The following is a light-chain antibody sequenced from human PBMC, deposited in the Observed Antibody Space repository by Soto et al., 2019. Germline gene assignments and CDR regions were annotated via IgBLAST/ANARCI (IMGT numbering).Light chain of an antibody. Sequence: DIQMTQSPSSLSASVGDRVTITCRASQSISRHLNWYQQKPGKAPKLLIYGASSLQSGVPSRISGSGSGTDFALSISSLQPEDFATYYCQQSYSAPLTLGGGTKVDIK. CDR2: GAS. J-gene: IGKJ4*01. V-gene: IGKV1-39*01. CDR1: QSISRH. CDR3: QQSYSAPLT.